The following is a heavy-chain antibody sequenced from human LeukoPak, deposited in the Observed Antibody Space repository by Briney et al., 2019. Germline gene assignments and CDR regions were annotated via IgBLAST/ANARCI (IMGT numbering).Heavy chain of an antibody. J-gene: IGHJ4*02. CDR3: ARGRNYGANYYDC. D-gene: IGHD4-17*01. CDR1: GFTFSTSW. V-gene: IGHV3-74*01. CDR2: INSDGSST. Sequence: GGSLTLSCAASGFTFSTSWMHWVRQAPGKGLVWVSRINSDGSSTNYADSVKGRFTISRDNAKNTLYLQMNSLRADDTAVYYCARGRNYGANYYDCWGQGTLVTVSS.